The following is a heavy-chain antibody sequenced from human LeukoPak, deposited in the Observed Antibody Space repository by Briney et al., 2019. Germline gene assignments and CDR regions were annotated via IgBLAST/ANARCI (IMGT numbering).Heavy chain of an antibody. CDR2: FDPEDGET. Sequence: ASVKVSCKVSGYTLTELSMHWVRQAPGKGLEWMGGFDPEDGETIYAQKFQGRVTMTEDTSTDTAHMELSSLRSEDTAVYYCATDPLGYDSSGHQDYWGQGTLVTVSS. D-gene: IGHD3-22*01. CDR3: ATDPLGYDSSGHQDY. J-gene: IGHJ4*02. CDR1: GYTLTELS. V-gene: IGHV1-24*01.